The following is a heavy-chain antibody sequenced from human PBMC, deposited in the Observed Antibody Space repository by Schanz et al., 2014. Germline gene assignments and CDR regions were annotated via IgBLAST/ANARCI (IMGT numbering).Heavy chain of an antibody. J-gene: IGHJ4*02. CDR3: AKYGGELGVSFEY. Sequence: EVQLVESGGGLVKPGDSLRLSCAASGFTFSSYWMSWVRQAPGEGLEWVANIKQDGSEKYYVDSVKGRFTISRDNAKNSLYLQMNSLRPEDTAVYYCAKYGGELGVSFEYWGQGTLVTVSS. V-gene: IGHV3-7*01. CDR2: IKQDGSEK. CDR1: GFTFSSYW. D-gene: IGHD7-27*01.